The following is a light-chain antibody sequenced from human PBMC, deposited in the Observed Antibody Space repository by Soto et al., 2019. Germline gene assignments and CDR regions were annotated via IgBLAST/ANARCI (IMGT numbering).Light chain of an antibody. CDR2: KAS. Sequence: DIHITHSPSTLSGSLGDRVTITCRASQSISSWLAWYQQKPGKTPKLLIYKASNLESGAPSRFSGSGSGTEFTLTISSLQTDDFATYYCQQYKDYETFGQGTKVDIK. V-gene: IGKV1-5*03. J-gene: IGKJ1*01. CDR3: QQYKDYET. CDR1: QSISSW.